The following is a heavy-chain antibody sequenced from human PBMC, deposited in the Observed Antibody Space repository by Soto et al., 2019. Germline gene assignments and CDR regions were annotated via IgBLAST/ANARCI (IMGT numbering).Heavy chain of an antibody. CDR3: ARGTRIAAQRAFDI. CDR1: GFTFSDYY. V-gene: IGHV3-11*01. J-gene: IGHJ3*02. CDR2: ISSSGSTI. Sequence: GGSLRLSCAASGFTFSDYYMSWIRQAPGKGLEWVSYISSSGSTIYYADSVKGRFTISRDNAKNSLYLQMNSLRAEDTAVYYCARGTRIAAQRAFDIWGQGTMVTVSS. D-gene: IGHD6-6*01.